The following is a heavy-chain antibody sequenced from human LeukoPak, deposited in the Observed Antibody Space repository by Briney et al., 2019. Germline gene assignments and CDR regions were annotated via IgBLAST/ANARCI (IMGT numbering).Heavy chain of an antibody. V-gene: IGHV3-7*01. Sequence: GGSLRLSCAASGFTFSSYWMHWVRQAPGKGLEWVANIKQDEGEKYYVDSVKGRFTISRDNAKNSLYLQMNSLRVEDTAVYYCARDKVVGATYLDYWGQGTLVTVSA. CDR2: IKQDEGEK. D-gene: IGHD1-26*01. J-gene: IGHJ4*02. CDR1: GFTFSSYW. CDR3: ARDKVVGATYLDY.